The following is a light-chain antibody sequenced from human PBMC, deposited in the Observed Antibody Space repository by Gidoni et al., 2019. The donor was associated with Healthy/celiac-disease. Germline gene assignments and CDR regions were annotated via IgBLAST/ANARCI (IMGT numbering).Light chain of an antibody. CDR2: SNN. CDR1: SSNIGSTT. CDR3: AAWDDSLNGYV. V-gene: IGLV1-44*01. J-gene: IGLJ1*01. Sequence: QSSLTQPPSASGTPGPRVTIPCSGSSSNIGSTTVNWYQQLPGTAPKLLIYSNNQRPSGVPDRFSGSKSGTSASLAISGLQSEDEADYYCAAWDDSLNGYVFGTGTKVTVL.